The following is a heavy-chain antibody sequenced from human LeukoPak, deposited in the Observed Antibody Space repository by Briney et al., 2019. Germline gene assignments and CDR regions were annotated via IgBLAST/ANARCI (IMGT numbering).Heavy chain of an antibody. J-gene: IGHJ5*02. CDR3: VRDFYASGFYFWFDP. CDR2: ISPSGTT. V-gene: IGHV4-4*07. Sequence: PSETLSLTCSVSGGSMSNYYGSWIRQPPGKGLEWIGRISPSGTTHYNPSLGSRVTMSVDTSKNYFSLRLSSVTAADTAVYYCVRDFYASGFYFWFDPWGQGMLVTVSS. CDR1: GGSMSNYY. D-gene: IGHD2/OR15-2a*01.